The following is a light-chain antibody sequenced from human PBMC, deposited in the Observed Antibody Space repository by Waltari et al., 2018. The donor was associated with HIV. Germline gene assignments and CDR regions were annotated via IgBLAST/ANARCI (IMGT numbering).Light chain of an antibody. CDR3: AAWDDSLNGWV. CDR1: SSNIRSNT. Sequence: QSVLTQPPSASGTPGQRVTISCSGSSSNIRSNTVSWYQQLPGTAPKLPIYSNDQRPSGFPDRFSGSKSGTSASLAISGLQSEDEADYYCAAWDDSLNGWVFGGGTKLTVL. V-gene: IGLV1-44*01. CDR2: SND. J-gene: IGLJ3*02.